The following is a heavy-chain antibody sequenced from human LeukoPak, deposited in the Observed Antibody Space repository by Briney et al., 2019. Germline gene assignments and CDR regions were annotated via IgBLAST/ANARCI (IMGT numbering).Heavy chain of an antibody. Sequence: GGSLRLSCAASGFTFDDYAMHWVRQAPGKGLEWVSAISGGNTYYADSVKGRFTISRDNSKNTLDLQMNSLRGEDTAVYYCAKVLSGYHFDYWGQGTLVTVSS. CDR3: AKVLSGYHFDY. CDR2: ISGGNT. J-gene: IGHJ4*02. D-gene: IGHD5-12*01. CDR1: GFTFDDYA. V-gene: IGHV3-23*01.